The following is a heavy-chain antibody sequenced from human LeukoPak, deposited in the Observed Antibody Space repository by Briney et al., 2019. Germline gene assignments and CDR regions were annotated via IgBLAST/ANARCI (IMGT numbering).Heavy chain of an antibody. V-gene: IGHV3-7*01. D-gene: IGHD1-7*01. CDR1: GFTFSGFW. CDR2: IEQDGSEK. Sequence: GGSLRLSCAASGFTFSGFWMSWVRQTPGKGLEWVANIEQDGSEKYYVDSVKGRFTISRDNAKNSLSLQMNGLRVEDTAVYYCARAGSLWHYGYWGQGTLVTVSS. CDR3: ARAGSLWHYGY. J-gene: IGHJ4*02.